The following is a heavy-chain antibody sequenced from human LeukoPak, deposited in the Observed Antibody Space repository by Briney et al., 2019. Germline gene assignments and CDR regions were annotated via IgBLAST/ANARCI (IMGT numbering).Heavy chain of an antibody. CDR3: ARAGSIVVVTATAPFDY. V-gene: IGHV1-18*01. D-gene: IGHD2-21*02. Sequence: ASVKVSCKASGYSFTSYGTSWVRQAPGQGLEWMGWISAYNGNTNYAQKLQGRVTMTTDTSTSTAYMELRSLRSDDTAVYYCARAGSIVVVTATAPFDYWGQGTTVIVSS. J-gene: IGHJ4*03. CDR2: ISAYNGNT. CDR1: GYSFTSYG.